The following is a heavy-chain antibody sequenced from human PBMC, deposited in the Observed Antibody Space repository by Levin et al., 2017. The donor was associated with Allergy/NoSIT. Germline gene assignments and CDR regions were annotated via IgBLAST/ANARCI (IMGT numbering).Heavy chain of an antibody. CDR1: GFTFSSYA. Sequence: PGGSLRLSCAASGFTFSSYAMHWVRQAPGKGLEWVAVISYDGSNKYYADSVKGRFTISRDNSKNTLYLQMNSLRAEDTAVYYCARDDPMVRGVTIDYWGQGTLVTVSS. J-gene: IGHJ4*02. CDR2: ISYDGSNK. V-gene: IGHV3-30-3*01. CDR3: ARDDPMVRGVTIDY. D-gene: IGHD3-10*01.